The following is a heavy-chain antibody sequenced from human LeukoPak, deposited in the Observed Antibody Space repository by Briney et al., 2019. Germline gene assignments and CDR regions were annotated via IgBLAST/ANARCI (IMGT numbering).Heavy chain of an antibody. CDR2: IKQDGGEK. Sequence: GGSLRLSCAASGFTFSSYWMSWVRQAPGKGPEWVANIKQDGGEKYYVDSVKGRFAISRDNAKNSLYLQMNSLRAEDTAVYYCARDAFSRISVFGVVSDAFDIWGQGTVVTVSS. J-gene: IGHJ3*02. V-gene: IGHV3-7*01. D-gene: IGHD3-3*01. CDR1: GFTFSSYW. CDR3: ARDAFSRISVFGVVSDAFDI.